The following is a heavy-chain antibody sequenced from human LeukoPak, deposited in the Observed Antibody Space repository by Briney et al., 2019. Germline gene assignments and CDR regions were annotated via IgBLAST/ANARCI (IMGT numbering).Heavy chain of an antibody. D-gene: IGHD5-18*01. CDR3: ARGVSRIQLFDY. CDR2: ISDSGNN. Sequence: SETLSLTCTVSGGSISSYYWSWIRQSPGKGLQWIGYISDSGNNNYNPSLKSRVTISVDTSKKQFSLRMTSVTAADTAVYYCARGVSRIQLFDYWGQGTLVTVSS. J-gene: IGHJ4*02. V-gene: IGHV4-59*01. CDR1: GGSISSYY.